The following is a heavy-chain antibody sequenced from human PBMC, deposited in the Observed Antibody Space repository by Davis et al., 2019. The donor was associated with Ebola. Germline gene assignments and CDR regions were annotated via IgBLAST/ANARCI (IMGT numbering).Heavy chain of an antibody. V-gene: IGHV3-33*01. D-gene: IGHD3-16*02. CDR1: GFTFSSYG. Sequence: GESLKISCAASGFTFSSYGMHWVRQAPGKGLEWVAVIWYDGSNKYYADSVKGRFTISRDNSKNTLYLQMNSLRAEDTAVYYCARVHPYYDYIWGSYHTYYGIDVWGQGTTVTVSS. CDR2: IWYDGSNK. J-gene: IGHJ6*02. CDR3: ARVHPYYDYIWGSYHTYYGIDV.